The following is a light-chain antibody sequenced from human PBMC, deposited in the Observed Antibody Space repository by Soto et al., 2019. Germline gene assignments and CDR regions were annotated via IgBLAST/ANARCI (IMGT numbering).Light chain of an antibody. CDR3: HQYNSYSPT. CDR1: QSVSSW. V-gene: IGKV1-5*01. CDR2: DAS. Sequence: DIQMTQSPSTLSASVGDRVTITCRASQSVSSWLAWYQQRPGKAPKLLIYDASSLESGVPSRFSGSGSGTEFTLTISSLQPDDFATIYCHQYNSYSPTFGQGTKLEIK. J-gene: IGKJ2*01.